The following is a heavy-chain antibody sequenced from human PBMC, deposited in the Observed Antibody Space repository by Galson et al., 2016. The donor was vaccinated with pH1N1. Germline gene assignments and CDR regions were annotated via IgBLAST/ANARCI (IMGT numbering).Heavy chain of an antibody. Sequence: ETLSLTYAVSGDSITSGYYWGWIRQAPGRGLEWIGSFYDSGSTTYYKSSLKSRVAISVDTSKNQFSLRLSSMTAADTADYYCAKMARTSGPDSEYYFDFWGQGMLVTVSS. CDR3: AKMARTSGPDSEYYFDF. CDR2: FYDSGSTT. V-gene: IGHV4-38-2*01. J-gene: IGHJ4*02. D-gene: IGHD1-1*01. CDR1: GDSITSGYY.